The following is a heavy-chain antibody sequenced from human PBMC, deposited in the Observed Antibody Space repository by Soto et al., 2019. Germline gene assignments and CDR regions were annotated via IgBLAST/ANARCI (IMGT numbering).Heavy chain of an antibody. CDR3: ARVAVAGLPGYYYYGMDV. CDR2: IYYRGNA. Sequence: SETLSLTCSVSDGSIRSGDSYWTWVRQRPGKGLEWIGSIYYRGNAYYNPSLKTRVTISLDKSKSQFSLKLNSLRAEDTAVYYCARVAVAGLPGYYYYGMDVWGQGTTVTVSS. V-gene: IGHV4-39*07. D-gene: IGHD6-19*01. J-gene: IGHJ6*02. CDR1: DGSIRSGDSY.